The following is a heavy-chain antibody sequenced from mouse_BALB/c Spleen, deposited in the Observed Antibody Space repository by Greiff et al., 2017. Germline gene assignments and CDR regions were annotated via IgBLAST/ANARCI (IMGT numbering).Heavy chain of an antibody. J-gene: IGHJ4*01. CDR1: GFTFSSYG. V-gene: IGHV5-6*01. Sequence: EVQVVESGGDLVKPGGSLKLSCAASGFTFSSYGMSWVRQTPDKRLEWVATISSGGSYTYYPDSVKGRFTITRDNAKNTLYLQMSSLKSEDTAMYYCARQGITGISYAMDYWGQGTSVTVSS. CDR2: ISSGGSYT. D-gene: IGHD2-4*01. CDR3: ARQGITGISYAMDY.